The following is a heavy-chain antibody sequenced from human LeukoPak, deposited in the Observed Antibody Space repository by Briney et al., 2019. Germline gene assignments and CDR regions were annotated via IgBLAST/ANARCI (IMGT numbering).Heavy chain of an antibody. Sequence: GGSPRLSCAASGFTFSSYAMHWVRQAPGKGLEWVAVISYDGSNEYYADSVKGRFTISRDNSKNTLYLQMNSLRAEDTAVYYCARDATGVHAGGDYHYWGQGTLVTVSS. J-gene: IGHJ4*02. CDR1: GFTFSSYA. CDR3: ARDATGVHAGGDYHY. V-gene: IGHV3-30*04. D-gene: IGHD2-21*02. CDR2: ISYDGSNE.